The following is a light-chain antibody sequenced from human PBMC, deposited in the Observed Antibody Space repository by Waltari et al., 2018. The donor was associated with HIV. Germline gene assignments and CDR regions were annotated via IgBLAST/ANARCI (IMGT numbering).Light chain of an antibody. V-gene: IGKV3-20*01. CDR3: QQYGSSPPYT. J-gene: IGKJ2*01. CDR2: GAS. CDR1: QSVSSSY. Sequence: EFVLTQSTGTLSLSPGERATLSCRASQSVSSSYLAWYQQKPGQAPRLLIYGASSRATGIPDRFSGSGSGTDFTLTISRLEPEDFAVYYCQQYGSSPPYTFGRGTKLEIK.